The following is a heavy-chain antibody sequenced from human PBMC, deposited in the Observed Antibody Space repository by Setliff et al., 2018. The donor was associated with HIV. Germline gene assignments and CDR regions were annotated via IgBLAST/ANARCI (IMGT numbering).Heavy chain of an antibody. CDR1: GYTFTSYD. CDR3: ARGGYSSSWWNYGMDV. V-gene: IGHV1-8*02. CDR2: MNPNSGNT. Sequence: GASVKVSCKASGYTFTSYDINWVRQATGQGLEWMGWMNPNSGNTGYAQKFQGRVTMTRNTSISTVYMELNSLTSEDTAVYYCARGGYSSSWWNYGMDVWGQGTTVTVSS. D-gene: IGHD6-13*01. J-gene: IGHJ6*02.